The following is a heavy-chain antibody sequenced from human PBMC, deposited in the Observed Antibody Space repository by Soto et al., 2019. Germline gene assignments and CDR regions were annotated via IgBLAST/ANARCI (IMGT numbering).Heavy chain of an antibody. J-gene: IGHJ5*02. CDR1: GFIFSTYW. Sequence: PGGSLRLSCAATGFIFSTYWMHWVRQAPGKGLVWVSRIYSDGSSLSNADSVKGRFTISRDNAKNTLYLQMNSLRAEDTAVYYCASQSGFGSPLGFDPWGQGTLVTVSS. CDR2: IYSDGSSL. CDR3: ASQSGFGSPLGFDP. V-gene: IGHV3-74*01. D-gene: IGHD3-3*01.